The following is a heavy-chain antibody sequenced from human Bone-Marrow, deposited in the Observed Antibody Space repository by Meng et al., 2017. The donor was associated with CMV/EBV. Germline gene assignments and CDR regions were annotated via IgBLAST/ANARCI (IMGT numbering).Heavy chain of an antibody. CDR1: GGSFSGYY. CDR2: INHSGST. Sequence: GSLRLSCAVYGGSFSGYYWSWIRQPPGKGLEWIGDINHSGSTNYNPSLKSRVTISVDTSKNQFSLNLSSVTAADTAVYYCARGGDYYDSSGYSHFDYWGQGTLVTVSS. CDR3: ARGGDYYDSSGYSHFDY. V-gene: IGHV4-34*01. J-gene: IGHJ4*02. D-gene: IGHD3-22*01.